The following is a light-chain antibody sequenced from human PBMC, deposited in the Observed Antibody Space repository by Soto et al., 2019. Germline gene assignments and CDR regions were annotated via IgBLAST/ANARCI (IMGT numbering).Light chain of an antibody. V-gene: IGKV3-15*01. CDR3: QQYYEWPPLT. Sequence: EIVMTQSPATLSVPPGERATLSCRASQSISSSLAWYQRKPGQAPRLLIYGASTRAPGIPARFSGSGSGTEFTLTISSLQSEDVAVYYCQQYYEWPPLTFGGGTKVEIK. CDR1: QSISSS. CDR2: GAS. J-gene: IGKJ4*01.